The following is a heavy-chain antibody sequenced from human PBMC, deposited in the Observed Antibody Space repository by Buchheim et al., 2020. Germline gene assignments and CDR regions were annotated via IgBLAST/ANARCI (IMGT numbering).Heavy chain of an antibody. CDR3: ARDRVVGSTLGGMDV. Sequence: EVQLVESGGGLVKPGGSLRLSCAASGFTFSSYSMNWVRQAPGKGLEWVSSISSSSSYIYYADSVKGRFTISRDNAKNSLYLQMNSLRAEDAAVYYCARDRVVGSTLGGMDVWGQGTT. V-gene: IGHV3-21*01. J-gene: IGHJ6*02. CDR1: GFTFSSYS. D-gene: IGHD3-16*01. CDR2: ISSSSSYI.